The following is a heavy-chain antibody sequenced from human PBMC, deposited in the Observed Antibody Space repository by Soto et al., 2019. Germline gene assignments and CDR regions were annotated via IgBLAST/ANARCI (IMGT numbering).Heavy chain of an antibody. V-gene: IGHV1-69*13. J-gene: IGHJ4*02. CDR2: IIPIFGAA. D-gene: IGHD6-19*01. CDR3: ARVFSGYSSGPLGY. Sequence: SVKVSCKASGGTFSSYAISWVRQAPGQGLEWMGGIIPIFGAANYAQKFQGRVTITADESTSTAYMELSSLRSEDTAVYYCARVFSGYSSGPLGYWGQGTLVTVSS. CDR1: GGTFSSYA.